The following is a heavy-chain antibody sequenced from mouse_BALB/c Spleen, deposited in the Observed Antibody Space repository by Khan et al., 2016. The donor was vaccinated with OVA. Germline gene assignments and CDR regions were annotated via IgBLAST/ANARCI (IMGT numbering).Heavy chain of an antibody. CDR1: GYSITSGYG. CDR2: ISYSGST. J-gene: IGHJ2*01. Sequence: EVKLEESGPGLVKPSQSLSLTCTVTGYSITSGYGWNWIRQFPGNKLEWMGYISYSGSTNYTPFLKSRISITRDTSKNQFFLQLNSVTTEDTATYYCARTARIKYWGQGTTLTVSS. CDR3: ARTARIKY. V-gene: IGHV3-2*02. D-gene: IGHD1-2*01.